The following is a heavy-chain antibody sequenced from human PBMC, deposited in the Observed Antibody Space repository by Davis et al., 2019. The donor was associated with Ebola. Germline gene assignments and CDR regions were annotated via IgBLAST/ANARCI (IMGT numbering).Heavy chain of an antibody. CDR1: GGTFSSYA. Sequence: SVKVSCKASGGTFSSYAISWVRQAPGQGLEWMGGIIPIFGTANYAQKFQGRVTITADKSTSTAYMELSSLRSEDTAVYYCAREEGSGSYYPDPENWFDPWGQGTLVTVSS. V-gene: IGHV1-69*06. J-gene: IGHJ5*02. D-gene: IGHD3-10*01. CDR2: IIPIFGTA. CDR3: AREEGSGSYYPDPENWFDP.